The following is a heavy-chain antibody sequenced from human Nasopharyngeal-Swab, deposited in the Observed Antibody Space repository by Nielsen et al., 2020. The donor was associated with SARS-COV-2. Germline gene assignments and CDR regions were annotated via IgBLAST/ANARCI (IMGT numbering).Heavy chain of an antibody. J-gene: IGHJ6*03. CDR2: IYYSGST. CDR3: ARVSRYYYMDV. Sequence: RQAPGKGLECIGYIYYSGSTYYNPSLKSRVTISVDTSKNQFSLKLSSVTAADTAVYYCARVSRYYYMDVWGKGTTVTVSS. V-gene: IGHV4-31*02.